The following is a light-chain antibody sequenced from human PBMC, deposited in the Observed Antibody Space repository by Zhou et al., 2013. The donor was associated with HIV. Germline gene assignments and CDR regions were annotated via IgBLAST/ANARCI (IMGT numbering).Light chain of an antibody. J-gene: IGKJ4*01. CDR2: DAS. Sequence: EIVLTQSPATLSLSPGERATLSCRASQNIYASLAWYQQRRGQAPRLLIYDASNRATGIPARFSGSGSGTDFTLTINNLEPEDFAMYYCQQYSSSPFNFGGGTQV. CDR1: QNIYAS. CDR3: QQYSSSPFN. V-gene: IGKV3-11*01.